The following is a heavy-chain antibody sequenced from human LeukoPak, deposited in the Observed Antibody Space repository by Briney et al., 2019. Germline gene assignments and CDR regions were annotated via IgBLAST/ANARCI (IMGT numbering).Heavy chain of an antibody. CDR3: ARAGTTGGAFDI. CDR2: IYYSGST. Sequence: SETLSLTCTVSGGSISSHYWSWIRQPPGKGLEWIGYIYYSGSTNYNPSLKSRVTISVDTSKNQFSLKLSSVTAADTAVYYCARAGTTGGAFDIWGQGTMVTVSS. D-gene: IGHD4-17*01. J-gene: IGHJ3*02. V-gene: IGHV4-59*11. CDR1: GGSISSHY.